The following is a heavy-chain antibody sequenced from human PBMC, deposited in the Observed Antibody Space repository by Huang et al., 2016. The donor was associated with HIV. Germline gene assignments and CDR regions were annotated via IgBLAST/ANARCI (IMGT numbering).Heavy chain of an antibody. CDR3: MRNPVFGDDAFDI. D-gene: IGHD3-3*01. Sequence: QVVLQQWGTGVLKPSETLSLKCAVYGGSLSGKYWTWIRQAPGKGLEWIGEVDYNGTVSHSPSLKSRLTLLVDRFRKQVSMTMTSVTAADTAIYYCMRNPVFGDDAFDIWGQGTRVTVSS. CDR2: VDYNGTV. J-gene: IGHJ3*02. V-gene: IGHV4-34*02. CDR1: GGSLSGKY.